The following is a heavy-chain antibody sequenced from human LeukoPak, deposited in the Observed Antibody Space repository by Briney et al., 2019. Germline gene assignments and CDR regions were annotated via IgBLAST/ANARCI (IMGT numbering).Heavy chain of an antibody. D-gene: IGHD3-10*01. CDR2: ISSSSSYI. J-gene: IGHJ4*02. V-gene: IGHV3-21*01. Sequence: PGGSLRLSCAASGFTFSSYSMNWVRQAPGEGLEWVSSISSSSSYIYYADSVKGRFTISRDNAKNSLYLQMNSLRAEDTAVYYCARDRLGAWFGELLYFYWGQGTLVTVSS. CDR3: ARDRLGAWFGELLYFY. CDR1: GFTFSSYS.